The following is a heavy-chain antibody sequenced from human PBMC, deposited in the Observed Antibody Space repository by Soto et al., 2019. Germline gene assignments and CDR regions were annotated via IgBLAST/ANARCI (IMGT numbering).Heavy chain of an antibody. CDR2: IYYSGST. CDR1: GGSISSSSYY. V-gene: IGHV4-39*01. CDR3: ARLPPDCSGGSCYPYYFDY. D-gene: IGHD2-15*01. J-gene: IGHJ4*02. Sequence: PSETLSLTCTVSGGSISSSSYYWGWIRQPPGKGLEWIGSIYYSGSTYYNPSLKSRVTISVDTSKNQFSLKLSSVTAADTAVYYCARLPPDCSGGSCYPYYFDYWGQGTLVTVSS.